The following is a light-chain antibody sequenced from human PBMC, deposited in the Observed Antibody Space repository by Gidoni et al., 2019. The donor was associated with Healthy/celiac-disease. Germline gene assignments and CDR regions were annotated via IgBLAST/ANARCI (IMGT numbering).Light chain of an antibody. V-gene: IGKV1-5*03. CDR3: QQYNSYST. Sequence: DIQMTQSPYTLSASVGDIVTITCRASQSISSWFAWYQQKPGKAPKLLIYKASSLEIGVPSRFSGSGSGTELTLTISSLQPDDFATYYCQQYNSYSTFXQXTKLEIK. CDR2: KAS. CDR1: QSISSW. J-gene: IGKJ2*01.